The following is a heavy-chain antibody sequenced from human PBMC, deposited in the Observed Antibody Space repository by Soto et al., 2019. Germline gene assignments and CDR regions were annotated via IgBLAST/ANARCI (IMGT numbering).Heavy chain of an antibody. CDR1: GGSISSYY. Sequence: ETLSLTCTVSGGSISSYYWSWIRQPPGKGLEWIGYIYYSGTTNYNPSLKSRVTISVDTSKNQFFLKLNSVTAADTAVYYCARGGGLFDSWGQGTLVTVSS. V-gene: IGHV4-59*01. J-gene: IGHJ4*02. CDR2: IYYSGTT. CDR3: ARGGGLFDS.